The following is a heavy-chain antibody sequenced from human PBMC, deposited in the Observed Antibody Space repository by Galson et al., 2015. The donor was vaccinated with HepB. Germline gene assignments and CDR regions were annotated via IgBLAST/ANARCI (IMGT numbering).Heavy chain of an antibody. V-gene: IGHV1-69*06. J-gene: IGHJ4*02. D-gene: IGHD6-13*01. CDR1: GGTFSSYA. Sequence: SVKVSCKASGGTFSSYAISWVRQAPGQGLEWMGGIIPIFGTANYAQKFQGRVTITADKSTSTAYMELSSLRSEDTAVYYCARDESSSSWFYFDYWGQGTLVTVSS. CDR2: IIPIFGTA. CDR3: ARDESSSSWFYFDY.